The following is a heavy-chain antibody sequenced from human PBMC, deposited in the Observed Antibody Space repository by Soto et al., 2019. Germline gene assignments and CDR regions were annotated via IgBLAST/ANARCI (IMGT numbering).Heavy chain of an antibody. CDR2: IYPGDSDT. CDR1: GYSFTSYW. Sequence: GESLKISCKGSGYSFTSYWIGWVRQMPGKGLEWMGIIYPGDSDTRYSPSFQGQVTISADKSISTAYLQWSSLKASDTAMYYCARQREQWLVPSYYYYGMDVWGQGTTVTAP. V-gene: IGHV5-51*01. J-gene: IGHJ6*02. D-gene: IGHD6-19*01. CDR3: ARQREQWLVPSYYYYGMDV.